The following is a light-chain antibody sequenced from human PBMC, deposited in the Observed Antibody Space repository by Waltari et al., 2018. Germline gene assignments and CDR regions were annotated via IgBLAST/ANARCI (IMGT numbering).Light chain of an antibody. J-gene: IGLJ3*02. CDR2: HEN. CDR1: NIAAKS. Sequence: SYVLTQPPSVSVAPGKTARVTCGGDNIAAKSVHWYQQKAGQAPVLVVFHENDRPSGITERFSGAMSGKTATVTISRVEVGDEADYYCQGWDNSRDQGVCGGGTKLAVL. CDR3: QGWDNSRDQGV. V-gene: IGLV3-21*03.